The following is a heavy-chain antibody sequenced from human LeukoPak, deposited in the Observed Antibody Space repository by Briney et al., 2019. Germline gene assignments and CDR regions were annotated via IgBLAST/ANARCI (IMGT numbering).Heavy chain of an antibody. V-gene: IGHV4-39*07. J-gene: IGHJ4*02. D-gene: IGHD5-24*01. CDR1: GGSISSSSYY. Sequence: PSETLSLTCTVSGGSISSSSYYWGWIRQPPGKGLEWIGSIYYSGSTYYNPSLKSRVTISVDTSKNQFSLKLSSVTAADTAVYYCARRSDVEMANFDYWGQGTLVTVSS. CDR2: IYYSGST. CDR3: ARRSDVEMANFDY.